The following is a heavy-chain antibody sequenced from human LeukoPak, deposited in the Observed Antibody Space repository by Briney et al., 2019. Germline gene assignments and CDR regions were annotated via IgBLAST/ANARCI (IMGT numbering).Heavy chain of an antibody. Sequence: SETLSLTCTVSGGSISSYYWSWTRQPPGKGLEWIGYIYYSGSTNYNPSLKSRVTISVDTSKNQFSLKLSSVTAADTAVYYCAREEAYDSSGAFDIWGQGTMVTVSS. CDR2: IYYSGST. D-gene: IGHD3-22*01. J-gene: IGHJ3*02. CDR1: GGSISSYY. V-gene: IGHV4-59*01. CDR3: AREEAYDSSGAFDI.